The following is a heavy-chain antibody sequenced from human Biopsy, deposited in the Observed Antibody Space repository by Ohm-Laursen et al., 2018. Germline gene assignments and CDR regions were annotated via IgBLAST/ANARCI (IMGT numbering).Heavy chain of an antibody. Sequence: SDTLSLTCSVSGGSISSDYWSWIRQPPRQGLEWIGYIASRGSTNYNPSLRGRVTITVDTSKNQFSLKLTSVTAADTAVFFCARLYRLDDYWNDDPPDAFDVWGQGTMVTVSS. V-gene: IGHV4-59*07. CDR2: IASRGST. D-gene: IGHD3-3*01. CDR3: ARLYRLDDYWNDDPPDAFDV. CDR1: GGSISSDY. J-gene: IGHJ3*01.